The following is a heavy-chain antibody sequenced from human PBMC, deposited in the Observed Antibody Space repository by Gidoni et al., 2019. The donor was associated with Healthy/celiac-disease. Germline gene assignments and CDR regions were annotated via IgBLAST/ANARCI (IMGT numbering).Heavy chain of an antibody. CDR2: IKQDGSEK. Sequence: EVQLVESGGGLVQPGGSLRLSCAASGFPFSSYWMSWVRQAPGKGREWVANIKQDGSEKYYVDSVKGRFTISRDNAKNSLYLQMNSLRAEDTAVYYCARGGGQLWLTYYFDYWGQGTLVTVSS. V-gene: IGHV3-7*01. J-gene: IGHJ4*02. CDR3: ARGGGQLWLTYYFDY. D-gene: IGHD5-18*01. CDR1: GFPFSSYW.